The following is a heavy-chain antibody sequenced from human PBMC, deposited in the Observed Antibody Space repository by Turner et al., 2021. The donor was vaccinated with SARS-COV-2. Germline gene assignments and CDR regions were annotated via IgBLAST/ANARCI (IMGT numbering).Heavy chain of an antibody. D-gene: IGHD2-21*02. CDR2: FDPEDGET. V-gene: IGHV1-24*01. Sequence: QVQLVQSGAEVKKPGASVKVSCKVSGYTLIELSMHWVRQAPGKGLEWMGGFDPEDGETLYAQKFQGRVTMTEDTSTDTAYMELSSLRSEDTAVYYCATGYAYCGGDCSIDYWGQGTLVTVSS. CDR3: ATGYAYCGGDCSIDY. CDR1: GYTLIELS. J-gene: IGHJ4*02.